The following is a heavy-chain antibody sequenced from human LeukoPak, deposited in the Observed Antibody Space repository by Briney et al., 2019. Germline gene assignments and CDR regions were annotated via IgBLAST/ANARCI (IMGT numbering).Heavy chain of an antibody. CDR3: ARGLKRTGTTYYFDY. CDR1: GGSISSHY. CDR2: IYYSGST. D-gene: IGHD1-1*01. J-gene: IGHJ4*02. Sequence: SETLSLTCTVSGGSISSHYWSWIRQPPGKGLEWIGYIYYSGSTNYNPSLKSRVTISVDTSKNQFSLKLSSVTAADTAVYYCARGLKRTGTTYYFDYWGQGTLVTVSS. V-gene: IGHV4-59*11.